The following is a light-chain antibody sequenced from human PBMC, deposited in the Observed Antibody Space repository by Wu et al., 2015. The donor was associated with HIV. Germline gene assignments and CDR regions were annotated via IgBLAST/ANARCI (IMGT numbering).Light chain of an antibody. CDR2: GAI. V-gene: IGKV3-15*01. CDR3: QQYNHWPLT. J-gene: IGKJ4*01. Sequence: DIVLTQSPGTLSLSPGERATLACRASESVGGDVAWYQQKPGQAPRLLIYGAITRPTGIPARFRGSGSGTEFTLTFTSMESEDSAVYFCQQYNHWPLTFGGGTKVEI. CDR1: ESVGGD.